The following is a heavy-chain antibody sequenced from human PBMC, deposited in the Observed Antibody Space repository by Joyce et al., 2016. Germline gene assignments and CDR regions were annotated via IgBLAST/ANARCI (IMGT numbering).Heavy chain of an antibody. J-gene: IGHJ6*03. Sequence: QVQLQESGPGLVKPSETLSLTCPVSGGSISGYYWAWIRQPPGKGLEGIGHVHYSGSANNNSSLKSRVTISVDTSKNQVSLKLNSMTAADTAVFYCARGSSVLSSQNYYYYYMDVWGKGTTVTVSS. CDR3: ARGSSVLSSQNYYYYYMDV. CDR1: GGSISGYY. CDR2: VHYSGSA. V-gene: IGHV4-59*01. D-gene: IGHD5/OR15-5a*01.